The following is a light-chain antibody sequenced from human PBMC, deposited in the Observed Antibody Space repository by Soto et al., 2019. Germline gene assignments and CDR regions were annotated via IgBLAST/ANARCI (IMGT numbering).Light chain of an antibody. CDR3: QQYNNWPPDYT. CDR2: DAS. J-gene: IGKJ2*01. Sequence: ETVMTQSPATLSVSPGERVTLSCRASQSINSNLAWYQQRPGQAPRVLIYDASTRATAVPARFSGSGSGTEFTLTISILQSEDFAVYYCQQYNNWPPDYTFGQGTKLEIK. V-gene: IGKV3-15*01. CDR1: QSINSN.